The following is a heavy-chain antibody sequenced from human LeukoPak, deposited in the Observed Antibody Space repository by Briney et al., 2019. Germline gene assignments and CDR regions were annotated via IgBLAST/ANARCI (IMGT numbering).Heavy chain of an antibody. V-gene: IGHV3-23*01. CDR1: GFTFSSYA. Sequence: PGGSLRLSCAASGFTFSSYAMSWVRQAPGKGLEWVSAISGSGGSTYYADSVKGRFTISRDNSKNTLYLQMNSLRAEDTAVYYCATRSPKLESPYYYYYGMDVWGQGTTVTVSS. CDR3: ATRSPKLESPYYYYYGMDV. CDR2: ISGSGGST. D-gene: IGHD1-1*01. J-gene: IGHJ6*02.